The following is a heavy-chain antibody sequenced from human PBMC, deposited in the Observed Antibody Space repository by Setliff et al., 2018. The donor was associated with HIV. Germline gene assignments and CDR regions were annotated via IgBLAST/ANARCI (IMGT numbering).Heavy chain of an antibody. CDR2: ISYSGST. V-gene: IGHV4-59*01. CDR1: GGSISSYY. D-gene: IGHD1-1*01. J-gene: IGHJ4*02. Sequence: SSETLSLTCTVSGGSISSYYWSWIRQPPGKGLERIGYISYSGSTNYNPSLKSRVTILVDTSKNHFSLKLTSVTAADTAVYYCARGPTRFYFDYWGQGTLVTVSS. CDR3: ARGPTRFYFDY.